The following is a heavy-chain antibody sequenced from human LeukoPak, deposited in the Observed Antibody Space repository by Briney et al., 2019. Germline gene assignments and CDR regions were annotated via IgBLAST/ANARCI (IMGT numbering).Heavy chain of an antibody. J-gene: IGHJ4*02. CDR3: AKDHGRARSTWYY. CDR1: GFTFSTYG. D-gene: IGHD6-13*01. Sequence: GGSLRLSCAASGFTFSTYGMSWVRQAPGKGLEWVSGISGSGDSTYYVDSVKGRFIISRDNSKNTLYLQINSLRVEDTAVYYCAKDHGRARSTWYYWGQGTLVTVSS. CDR2: ISGSGDST. V-gene: IGHV3-23*01.